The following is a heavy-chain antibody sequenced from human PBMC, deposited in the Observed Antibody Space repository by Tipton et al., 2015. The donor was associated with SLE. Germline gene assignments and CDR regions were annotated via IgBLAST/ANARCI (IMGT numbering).Heavy chain of an antibody. J-gene: IGHJ3*02. CDR1: GFTFDDYA. V-gene: IGHV3-9*03. CDR2: ISWNSGSI. Sequence: SLRLSCAASGFTFDDYAMHWVRQAPGKGLEWVSGISWNSGSIGYADSVKGRFTISRDNAKNSLYLQMNSLRAEDMALYYCAKDSRHNLRVAFDIWGQGTMVTVSS. CDR3: AKDSRHNLRVAFDI.